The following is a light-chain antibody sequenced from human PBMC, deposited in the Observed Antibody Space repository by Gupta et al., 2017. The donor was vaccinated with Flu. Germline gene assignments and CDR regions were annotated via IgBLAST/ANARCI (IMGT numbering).Light chain of an antibody. J-gene: IGLJ1*01. Sequence: SVTISCTGTSSDVGTYNRVSWYQQPPGTAPKLIIDDVSNRPSGVPERFSGSKSDNTASLTISGLQGEDEADYYCSSYTSSSTYVFGTGTKVTVL. V-gene: IGLV2-18*02. CDR3: SSYTSSSTYV. CDR2: DVS. CDR1: SSDVGTYNR.